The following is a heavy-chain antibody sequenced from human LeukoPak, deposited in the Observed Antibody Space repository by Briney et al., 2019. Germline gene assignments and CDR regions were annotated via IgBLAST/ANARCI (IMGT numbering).Heavy chain of an antibody. J-gene: IGHJ4*02. D-gene: IGHD3-22*01. CDR2: IYYSGTS. V-gene: IGHV4-39*07. Sequence: SETLSLTCTVSGGFIRSSSYHWGWIRQPPGKGLEWIASIYYSGTSYYNPSLRSRVTISVDTSKNQFSLKLNSVTAADTAVYYCAGEYSSSPGYWGQGALVTISS. CDR3: AGEYSSSPGY. CDR1: GGFIRSSSYH.